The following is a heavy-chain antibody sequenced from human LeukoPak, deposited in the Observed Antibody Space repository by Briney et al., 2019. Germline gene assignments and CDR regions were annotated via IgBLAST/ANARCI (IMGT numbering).Heavy chain of an antibody. CDR2: INDDGRYT. CDR3: ARDTYYYDSSGPSDAFDI. D-gene: IGHD3-22*01. CDR1: GFTFSGYW. V-gene: IGHV3-74*01. J-gene: IGHJ3*02. Sequence: PGGSLRLSCAASGFTFSGYWMHWVRQVPGKGLVWVSRINDDGRYTVYADSVKGRFTISRDNSKNTLYLQMNSLRAEDTAVYYCARDTYYYDSSGPSDAFDIWGQGTMVTVSS.